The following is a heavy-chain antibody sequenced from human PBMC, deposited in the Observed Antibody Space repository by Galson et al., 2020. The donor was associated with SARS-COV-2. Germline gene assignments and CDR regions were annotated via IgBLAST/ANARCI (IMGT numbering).Heavy chain of an antibody. D-gene: IGHD5-18*01. V-gene: IGHV3-30*18. Sequence: SLRLSCAASGFTFSSYGMHWVRQAPGKGLEWVAVISYDENNKYYADSVKGRFTISRDNSKNTLYLQMNSLRTEDTAVYYCAKDRSPSGWRDTTMVTIDYWGQGTLVTVSS. CDR3: AKDRSPSGWRDTTMVTIDY. CDR2: ISYDENNK. CDR1: GFTFSSYG. J-gene: IGHJ4*02.